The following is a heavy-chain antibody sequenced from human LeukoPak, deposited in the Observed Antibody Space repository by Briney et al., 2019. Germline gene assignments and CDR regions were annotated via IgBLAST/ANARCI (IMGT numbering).Heavy chain of an antibody. CDR1: GGSFSGYY. CDR2: INHSGST. CDR3: ARGSELGKGYYFDY. J-gene: IGHJ4*02. V-gene: IGHV4-34*01. Sequence: SETLSLTCAVYGGSFSGYYWSWIRQPPGKGLEWIGEINHSGSTNYNPSLKSRVTISVDTSKNQFSLKLSSVTAADTAVYYCARGSELGKGYYFDYWGQGTLVTVSS. D-gene: IGHD7-27*01.